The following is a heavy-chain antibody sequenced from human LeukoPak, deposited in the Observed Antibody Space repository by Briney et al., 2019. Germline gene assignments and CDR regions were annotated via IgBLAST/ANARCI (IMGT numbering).Heavy chain of an antibody. D-gene: IGHD6-13*01. J-gene: IGHJ4*02. CDR1: GFTFSSYS. V-gene: IGHV3-21*01. Sequence: GGSLRLSCAASGFTFSSYSMNWVRQAPGKGLEWVSSISSSSYIYYADSVKGRFTISRDNAKNSLYLQMNSLRAEDTAVYYCARDSLAAAGLPDYWGQGTLVTVSS. CDR3: ARDSLAAAGLPDY. CDR2: ISSSSYI.